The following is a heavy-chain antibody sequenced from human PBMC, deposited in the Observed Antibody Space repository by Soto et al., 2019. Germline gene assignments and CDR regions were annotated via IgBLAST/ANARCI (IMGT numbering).Heavy chain of an antibody. CDR3: ARDLVLAVAGQYYYGMDV. CDR2: ISSSSSYI. V-gene: IGHV3-21*01. D-gene: IGHD6-19*01. CDR1: GFTFSSYS. Sequence: PGGSLRLSCAASGFTFSSYSMNWVRQAPGKGLEWVSSISSSSSYIYYADSVKGRFTISRDNAKNSLYLQMNSLRAEDTAVYYCARDLVLAVAGQYYYGMDVWGQGTTVTVSS. J-gene: IGHJ6*02.